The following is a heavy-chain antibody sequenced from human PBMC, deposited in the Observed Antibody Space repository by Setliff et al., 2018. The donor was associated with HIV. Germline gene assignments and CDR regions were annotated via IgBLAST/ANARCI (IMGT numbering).Heavy chain of an antibody. CDR1: GYTFTGYY. Sequence: ASVKVSCKAAGYTFTGYYMHWVRRAPGQGFEWMGWINPDNGRTQYGQKFQGRLTLTRDTSIRTAYMELSGLTFDDTPIYYCARDRRAGVYYYTDVWGTGTTVTVSS. CDR2: INPDNGRT. D-gene: IGHD7-27*01. CDR3: ARDRRAGVYYYTDV. V-gene: IGHV1-2*02. J-gene: IGHJ6*03.